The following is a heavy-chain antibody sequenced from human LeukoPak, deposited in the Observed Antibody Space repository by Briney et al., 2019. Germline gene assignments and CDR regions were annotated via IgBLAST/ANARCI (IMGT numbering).Heavy chain of an antibody. J-gene: IGHJ4*02. D-gene: IGHD3-22*01. CDR3: ARDRDTYYYDSSGPLVY. Sequence: GGSLRLSCAASGLTFRNYAMSWVRQAPGKGLEWVSVICANDGNTYYADAVKGRFTISRDNSKDTLYLQMNSLRAEDTAVYYCARDRDTYYYDSSGPLVYWGQGTLVTVSS. V-gene: IGHV3-23*01. CDR1: GLTFRNYA. CDR2: ICANDGNT.